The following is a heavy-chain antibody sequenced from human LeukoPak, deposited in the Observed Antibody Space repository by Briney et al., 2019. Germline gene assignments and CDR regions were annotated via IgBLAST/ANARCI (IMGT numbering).Heavy chain of an antibody. CDR1: GYSISSGYY. D-gene: IGHD3-3*01. V-gene: IGHV4-38-2*01. CDR3: GVLFTIFGVVSSDAFDI. J-gene: IGHJ3*02. Sequence: SETLSLTCAVSGYSISSGYYWGWIRQPPGKGLEWIGSIYHSGSTYYNPSLKSRVTISVDTSKNQFSLKLSSVTAADTAVYYCGVLFTIFGVVSSDAFDIWGQGTMVTVSS. CDR2: IYHSGST.